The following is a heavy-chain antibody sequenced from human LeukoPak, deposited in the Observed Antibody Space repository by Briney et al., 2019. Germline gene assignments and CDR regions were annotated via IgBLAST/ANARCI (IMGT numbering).Heavy chain of an antibody. Sequence: SETPSLTCTVSGGSISSYYWSWIRQPPGKGLEWIGYIYYSGSTNYNPSLKSRVTISVDTSKNQFSLKLSSVTAADTAVYYCARSELYYYYMDVWGKGTTVTVSS. V-gene: IGHV4-59*01. CDR2: IYYSGST. CDR3: ARSELYYYYMDV. D-gene: IGHD1-26*01. CDR1: GGSISSYY. J-gene: IGHJ6*03.